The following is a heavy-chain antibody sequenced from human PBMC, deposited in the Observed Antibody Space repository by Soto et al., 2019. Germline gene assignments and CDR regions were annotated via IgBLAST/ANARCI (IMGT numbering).Heavy chain of an antibody. J-gene: IGHJ4*02. CDR2: IYYSGST. CDR1: GGSISSYY. Sequence: PSETLSLTCTVSGGSISSYYWSWIRQPPGKGLEWIGYIYYSGSTNYNPSLKSRVTISVDTPKNQFSLKLSSVTAADTAVYYCAIGVNDYYDSSGYYLDYWGQGTLVTVSS. CDR3: AIGVNDYYDSSGYYLDY. V-gene: IGHV4-59*01. D-gene: IGHD3-22*01.